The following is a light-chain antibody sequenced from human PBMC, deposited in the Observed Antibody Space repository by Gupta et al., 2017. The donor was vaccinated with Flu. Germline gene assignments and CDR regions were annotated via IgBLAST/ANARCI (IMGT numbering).Light chain of an antibody. V-gene: IGLV3-21*01. CDR3: QVWEASCDRRWV. Sequence: TAMITCGGSDIGSKSVHWYQQKPVQARVLAIYEDRDRPSGISERFSGSNPGNTASLTIMGVEAGDQADYSGQVWEASCDRRWVFGGGTKLTVL. CDR1: DIGSKS. CDR2: EDR. J-gene: IGLJ3*02.